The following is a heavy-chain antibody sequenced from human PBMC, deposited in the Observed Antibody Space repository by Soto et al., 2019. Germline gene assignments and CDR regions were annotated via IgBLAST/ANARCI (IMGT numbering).Heavy chain of an antibody. CDR2: INPSGGST. D-gene: IGHD3-9*01. V-gene: IGHV1-46*01. CDR1: GYTFTSYY. J-gene: IGHJ4*02. CDR3: ARHYDILTGYDY. Sequence: ASVNVSCKASGYTFTSYYMHWVRQAPGQGLEWMGIINPSGGSTSYAQKFQGRVTMTRDTSTSTVYMELSSLRSEDTAVYYRARHYDILTGYDYWGQGTLVTVSS.